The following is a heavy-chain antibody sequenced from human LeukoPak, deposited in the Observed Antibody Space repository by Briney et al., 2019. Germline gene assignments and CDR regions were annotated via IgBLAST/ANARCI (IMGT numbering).Heavy chain of an antibody. Sequence: SVKVSCKASGGTFSSYAISWVRQAPGQGLEWMGGIIPIFGTANYAQKFQGRVTITADKSTSTAYMELSSLRSEDTAVYYCARVRGRGVVVIRPDAFDIWGQGTMVTVSS. D-gene: IGHD3-22*01. V-gene: IGHV1-69*06. CDR3: ARVRGRGVVVIRPDAFDI. CDR2: IIPIFGTA. CDR1: GGTFSSYA. J-gene: IGHJ3*02.